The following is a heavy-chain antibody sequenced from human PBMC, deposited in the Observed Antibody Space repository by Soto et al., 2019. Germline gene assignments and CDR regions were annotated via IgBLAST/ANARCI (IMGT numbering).Heavy chain of an antibody. CDR1: GLRLNMYW. CDR2: IYNDGTYA. Sequence: GSLRLSWAGSGLRLNMYWMLWVRQVPGKGPVWVARIYNDGTYADYADSVKGRFTISRDNAKDTLYMPMNDLRAEDSALYHCKRGPRATSAGTSAHWGQGTLVTVPQ. V-gene: IGHV3-74*01. J-gene: IGHJ4*02. CDR3: KRGPRATSAGTSAH. D-gene: IGHD6-13*01.